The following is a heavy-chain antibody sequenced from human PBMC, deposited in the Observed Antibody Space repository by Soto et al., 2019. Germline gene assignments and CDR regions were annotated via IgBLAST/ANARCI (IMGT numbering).Heavy chain of an antibody. J-gene: IGHJ5*02. CDR3: ARESVDVLVPAARFDP. V-gene: IGHV1-3*01. CDR1: GYTFTSYA. Sequence: ASVKVSCKASGYTFTSYAMHWVRQAPGQRLEWMGWINAGNGNTKYSQKFQGRVTITRDTSASTAYMELSSLRSEDTAVYYCARESVDVLVPAARFDPWGQGTLVTVSS. CDR2: INAGNGNT. D-gene: IGHD2-2*01.